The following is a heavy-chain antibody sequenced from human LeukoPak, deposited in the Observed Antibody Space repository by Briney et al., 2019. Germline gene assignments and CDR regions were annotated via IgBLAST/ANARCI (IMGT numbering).Heavy chain of an antibody. D-gene: IGHD6-13*01. V-gene: IGHV5-51*01. CDR1: GYSFNTDY. CDR3: ATKQVGGSSSWPYYFDY. CDR2: IYPDDSET. Sequence: GESLKISCKGSGYSFNTDYIGWVRQMPGKGLEWMGIIYPDDSETNYSPSFQGQVTISVDKSISTAYLQWSSLKASDTAMYYCATKQVGGSSSWPYYFDYWGQGTLVTVSS. J-gene: IGHJ4*02.